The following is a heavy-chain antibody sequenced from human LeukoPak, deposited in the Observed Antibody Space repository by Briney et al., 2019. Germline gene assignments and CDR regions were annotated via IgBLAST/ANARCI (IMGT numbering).Heavy chain of an antibody. Sequence: GGSLRLSCAASGLTFSSYGMHWVRQAPGKGLEWVAVISYDGSNKYCADSVKGRFTISRDNSKNTLYLQMNSLRPEDTAMYYCAKAVGATQRGYFDYWGQGTPVTVSS. CDR2: ISYDGSNK. J-gene: IGHJ4*02. D-gene: IGHD1-26*01. CDR3: AKAVGATQRGYFDY. V-gene: IGHV3-30*18. CDR1: GLTFSSYG.